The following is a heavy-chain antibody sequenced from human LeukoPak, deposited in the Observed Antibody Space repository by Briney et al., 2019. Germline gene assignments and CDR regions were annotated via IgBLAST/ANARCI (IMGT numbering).Heavy chain of an antibody. D-gene: IGHD2-2*01. J-gene: IGHJ1*01. CDR1: GGSISSGDYY. CDR2: IYYSGST. Sequence: TLSLTCTVSGGSISSGDYYWGWIRQTPGKDLDWIGYIYYSGSTYYNPSLKSRVTISVDTSKNQFSLKLSSVTAADTAVYYCASFIPAAILGFQHWGQGTLVTVSS. V-gene: IGHV4-30-4*08. CDR3: ASFIPAAILGFQH.